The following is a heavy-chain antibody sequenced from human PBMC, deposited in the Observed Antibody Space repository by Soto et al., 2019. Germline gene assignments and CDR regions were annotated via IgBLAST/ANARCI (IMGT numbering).Heavy chain of an antibody. CDR1: GGTFNSYT. CDR2: LIPIFGTT. Sequence: QVQLVQYGTEVKKPGSSVKVSCQASGGTFNSYTITWVRHAPGQGLEWMGGLIPIFGTTNSAQKFQGRVTSTEDYPRSTAYMGLTSLRSEATAVYYCGTEKGSGVGWYDPYFELWCRGALLTGPS. CDR3: GTEKGSGVGWYDPYFEL. D-gene: IGHD3-3*01. V-gene: IGHV1-69*01. J-gene: IGHJ2*01.